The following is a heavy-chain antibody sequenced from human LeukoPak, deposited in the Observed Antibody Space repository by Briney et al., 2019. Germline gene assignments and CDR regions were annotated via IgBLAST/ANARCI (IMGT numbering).Heavy chain of an antibody. D-gene: IGHD6-19*01. CDR1: TFTFNNHG. CDR3: AREATWGQWYFDH. J-gene: IGHJ4*02. Sequence: GKSLRLSCVTSTFTFNNHGMHWVRQAPGKGLEWVAVIASDGGVKHYANSVKGRFVLFRDDSKNTLYLQMNNLIVDETAVYYCAREATWGQWYFDHWGQGTPVTVSS. CDR2: IASDGGVK. V-gene: IGHV3-30*03.